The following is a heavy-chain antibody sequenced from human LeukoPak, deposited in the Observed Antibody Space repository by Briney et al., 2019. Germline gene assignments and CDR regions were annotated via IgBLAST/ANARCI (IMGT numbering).Heavy chain of an antibody. CDR3: ARHPSGY. Sequence: SETLSLTCAVSGYSISSGYYWGWIRQPPGKGLEWIGIIYHSGSTYYNPSLKSRVTISVDTSKNQFSLKLSSVTAADTAVYYCARHPSGYWGQGTLVTVSS. D-gene: IGHD6-25*01. CDR2: IYHSGST. V-gene: IGHV4-38-2*01. CDR1: GYSISSGYY. J-gene: IGHJ4*02.